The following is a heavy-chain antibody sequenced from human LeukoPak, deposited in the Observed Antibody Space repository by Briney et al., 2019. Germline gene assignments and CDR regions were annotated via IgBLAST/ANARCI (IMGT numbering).Heavy chain of an antibody. Sequence: PSETLSLTCNVSGDSISSSTYYWGWIRQPPGKGLEWIGSISHSGSTYYNSSLKSRVTISLDTSKNQFSLKLNSVTAADTAVYYCARDRNYYCSSTSCYYYYYMDVWGKGTTVTVSS. CDR3: ARDRNYYCSSTSCYYYYYMDV. CDR2: ISHSGST. D-gene: IGHD2-2*01. V-gene: IGHV4-39*07. J-gene: IGHJ6*03. CDR1: GDSISSSTYY.